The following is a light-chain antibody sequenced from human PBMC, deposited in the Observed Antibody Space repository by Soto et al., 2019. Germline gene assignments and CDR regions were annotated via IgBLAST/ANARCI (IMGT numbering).Light chain of an antibody. J-gene: IGKJ2*01. V-gene: IGKV3-20*01. Sequence: EIVLMQSPGTLSLSPGERATLSCRASQYMTRTYIAWYQQKPGQAPRLLIYAASNRATGIPDKFSGSGSGADYSLTISRPEPEDSAVYYCHQYDKAPQTFGQGTKVEIK. CDR2: AAS. CDR3: HQYDKAPQT. CDR1: QYMTRTY.